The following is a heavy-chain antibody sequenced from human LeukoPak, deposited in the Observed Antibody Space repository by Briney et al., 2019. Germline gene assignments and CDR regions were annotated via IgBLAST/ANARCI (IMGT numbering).Heavy chain of an antibody. CDR3: ARDYYYDSSGYYSSMGFDP. Sequence: SETLSLTCTVSGGSTSSYYWSWIRQPAGKGLEWIGRIYTSGSTNYNPSLKSRVTMSVDTSKNQFSLKLSSVTAADTAVYYCARDYYYDSSGYYSSMGFDPWGQGTLVTVSS. CDR2: IYTSGST. J-gene: IGHJ5*02. D-gene: IGHD3-22*01. CDR1: GGSTSSYY. V-gene: IGHV4-4*07.